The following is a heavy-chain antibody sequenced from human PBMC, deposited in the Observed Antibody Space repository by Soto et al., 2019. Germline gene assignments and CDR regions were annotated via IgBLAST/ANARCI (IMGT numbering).Heavy chain of an antibody. CDR3: ARDDRHYYDSSGYLGH. D-gene: IGHD3-22*01. Sequence: QVQLVESGGGVVQPGRSLRLSCAASGFTFSSYGMHWVRQAPGKGLEWVAVIWYDGSNKYYADSVKGRFTISRDNSKNTLYLQMNSLRAEDTAVYYCARDDRHYYDSSGYLGHWGQGTLVTVSS. V-gene: IGHV3-33*01. J-gene: IGHJ4*02. CDR1: GFTFSSYG. CDR2: IWYDGSNK.